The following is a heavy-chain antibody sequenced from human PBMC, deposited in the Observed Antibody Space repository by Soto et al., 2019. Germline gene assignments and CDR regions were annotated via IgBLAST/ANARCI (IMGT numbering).Heavy chain of an antibody. J-gene: IGHJ6*02. V-gene: IGHV4-61*01. Sequence: QVQLQESGPGLVRPSETLSLTCTVSGGSVTTGSYNWSWIRRPPGKGLGWIGNIFFTGITHYNPSLNNRVTMSVDTSKNQFSLTVTSVTAADTAVYYCARDGHGMDVWSQGTTVTVSS. CDR2: IFFTGIT. CDR3: ARDGHGMDV. CDR1: GGSVTTGSYN.